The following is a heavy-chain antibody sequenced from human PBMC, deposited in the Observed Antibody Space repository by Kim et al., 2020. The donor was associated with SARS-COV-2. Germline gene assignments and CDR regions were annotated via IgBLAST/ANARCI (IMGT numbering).Heavy chain of an antibody. CDR2: INAGNGNT. Sequence: ASVKVSCKASGYTFTSYAMHWVRQAPGQRLEWMGWINAGNGNTKYSQKFQGRVTITRDTSASTAYMELSSLRSEDTAVYYCARYFKKDIVVVVAAIRVDWFDPWGQGTLVTVSS. J-gene: IGHJ5*02. V-gene: IGHV1-3*01. CDR3: ARYFKKDIVVVVAAIRVDWFDP. D-gene: IGHD2-15*01. CDR1: GYTFTSYA.